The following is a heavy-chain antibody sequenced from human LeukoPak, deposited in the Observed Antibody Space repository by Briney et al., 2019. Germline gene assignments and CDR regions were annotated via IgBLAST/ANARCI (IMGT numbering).Heavy chain of an antibody. CDR2: INQSGSK. Sequence: SETLSLTCAVYGGSFSGYYWTWIRQPPGKGLEWIGEINQSGSKNYNPSLKSRVTMSVDTSKNQFSLHLTSVTAADKAVYYCARQDVDAGAVTTGYAFDIWDQGTMVTVSS. CDR1: GGSFSGYY. D-gene: IGHD2-15*01. V-gene: IGHV4-34*01. J-gene: IGHJ3*02. CDR3: ARQDVDAGAVTTGYAFDI.